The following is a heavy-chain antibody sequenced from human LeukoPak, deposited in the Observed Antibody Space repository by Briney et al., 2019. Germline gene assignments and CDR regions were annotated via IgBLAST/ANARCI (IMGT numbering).Heavy chain of an antibody. CDR3: ARDRDSGSYAGGY. CDR1: GGTFSSYA. J-gene: IGHJ4*02. Sequence: RVASVKVSCKASGGTFSSYAISWVRQAPGQGLEWMGGIIPIFGTANYAQKFQGRVTITTDESTSTVYMELSSLRSEDTAVYYCARDRDSGSYAGGYWGQGTLVTVSS. CDR2: IIPIFGTA. V-gene: IGHV1-69*05. D-gene: IGHD1-26*01.